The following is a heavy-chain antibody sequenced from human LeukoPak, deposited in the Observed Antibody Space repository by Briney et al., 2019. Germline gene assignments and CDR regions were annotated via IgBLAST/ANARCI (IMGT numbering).Heavy chain of an antibody. CDR2: ISAYNGNT. Sequence: ASVKVSCKASGYTFTSYGISWVRQAPGRGLEWMGWISAYNGNTNYAQKLQGRVTMTTDTSTSTAYMELRSLRSDDTAVYYCARDPSYSSGWHGPFDPWGQGTLVTVSS. V-gene: IGHV1-18*01. CDR3: ARDPSYSSGWHGPFDP. D-gene: IGHD6-19*01. CDR1: GYTFTSYG. J-gene: IGHJ5*02.